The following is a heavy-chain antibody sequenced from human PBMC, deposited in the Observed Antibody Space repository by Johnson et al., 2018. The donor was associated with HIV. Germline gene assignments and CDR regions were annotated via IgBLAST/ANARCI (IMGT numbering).Heavy chain of an antibody. J-gene: IGHJ3*02. D-gene: IGHD6-6*01. CDR3: AKDQSLLAAPPDAFDI. CDR2: ISWNSGSI. CDR1: GFTFDDYA. V-gene: IGHV3-9*01. Sequence: VQLVESGGGLVQPGRSLRLSCAASGFTFDDYAMHWVRQAPGKGLEWVSGISWNSGSIGYADSVKGRFTISRDTSENTLYLQMNSLRPEDTAVYYCAKDQSLLAAPPDAFDIWGQGTMVTVSS.